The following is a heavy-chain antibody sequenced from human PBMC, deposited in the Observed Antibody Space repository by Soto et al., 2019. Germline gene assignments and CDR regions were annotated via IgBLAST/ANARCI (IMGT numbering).Heavy chain of an antibody. Sequence: AETLSLACTGCGVSTSGYYWSWIPQPPGKGLEWIGYIYSSGSPHYNPSLRSRVIISEDRSKNQIYLKLNSVTAADTAVYYCAREYYYDSSGIGFDPWGPGTLVTVS. D-gene: IGHD3-22*01. V-gene: IGHV4-59*01. CDR2: IYSSGSP. CDR1: GVSTSGYY. J-gene: IGHJ5*02. CDR3: AREYYYDSSGIGFDP.